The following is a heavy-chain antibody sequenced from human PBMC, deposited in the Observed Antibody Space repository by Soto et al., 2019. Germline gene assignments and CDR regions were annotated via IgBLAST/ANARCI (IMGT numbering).Heavy chain of an antibody. CDR2: MNPNRGNT. V-gene: IGHV1-8*01. CDR1: GYTFTSYD. Sequence: ASVKVSCKASGYTFTSYDINWVRQATGQGLEWMGWMNPNRGNTGYAQKFQGRVTMTRNTSISTAYMELSSLRSEDTAVYYCARGGEYQLLHDYWGQGTLVTVSS. CDR3: ARGGEYQLLHDY. J-gene: IGHJ4*02. D-gene: IGHD2-2*01.